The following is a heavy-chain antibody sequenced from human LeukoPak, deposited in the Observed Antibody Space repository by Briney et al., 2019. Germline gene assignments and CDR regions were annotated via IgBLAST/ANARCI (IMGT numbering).Heavy chain of an antibody. V-gene: IGHV3-11*04. CDR3: ARDQNYYDSSALGY. J-gene: IGHJ4*02. CDR1: GFTFSDYY. D-gene: IGHD3-22*01. CDR2: ISSSGSTI. Sequence: GGSLRLSCAASGFTFSDYYMSWIRQAPGKGLEWVSYISSSGSTIYYADSVKGRLTISRDNAKNSLYLQMNSLRAEDTAVYYCARDQNYYDSSALGYWGQGTLVTVSS.